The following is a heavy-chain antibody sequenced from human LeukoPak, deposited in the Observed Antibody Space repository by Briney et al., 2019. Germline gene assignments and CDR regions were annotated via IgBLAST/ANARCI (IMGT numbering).Heavy chain of an antibody. CDR1: GYRFTSYW. CDR2: IYPGDSDT. Sequence: GESLETSCKGSGYRFTSYWIGWVRQVPGKGLEWVGIIYPGDSDTRYSPSFQGQVTISADKSISTAYLQWSSLKASDTAMYYCARRSGYYYEKNFDYWGQGTLVTVSS. CDR3: ARRSGYYYEKNFDY. D-gene: IGHD3-22*01. V-gene: IGHV5-51*01. J-gene: IGHJ4*02.